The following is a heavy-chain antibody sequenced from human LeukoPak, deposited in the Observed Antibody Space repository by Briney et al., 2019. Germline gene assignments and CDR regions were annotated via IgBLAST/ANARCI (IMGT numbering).Heavy chain of an antibody. V-gene: IGHV4-59*08. CDR1: GGSISSHY. Sequence: SETLSLTCTVSGGSISSHYWSWIRQPPGKGLEWIGYIYYSGSTNYNPSLKSRVTISVDTSKNQFSLKLSSVTAADTAVYYCARLDTAMAMGYWGQGTLVTVSS. CDR2: IYYSGST. J-gene: IGHJ4*02. CDR3: ARLDTAMAMGY. D-gene: IGHD5-18*01.